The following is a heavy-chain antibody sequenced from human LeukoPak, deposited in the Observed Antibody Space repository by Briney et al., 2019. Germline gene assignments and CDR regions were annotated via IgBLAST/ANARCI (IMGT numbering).Heavy chain of an antibody. CDR2: ITPYNGNR. CDR1: GYTFTYRY. D-gene: IGHD2-2*01. V-gene: IGHV1-45*02. CDR3: ARSALYSTKSDYYFES. J-gene: IGHJ4*02. Sequence: ASVKISFTASGYTFTYRYLHWVRQAPGQAFEWMGWITPYNGNRNYAKKFQDRVTITRDTSLSTAHMELSSLRSEDTAMYYCARSALYSTKSDYYFESWGQGTLVTVSS.